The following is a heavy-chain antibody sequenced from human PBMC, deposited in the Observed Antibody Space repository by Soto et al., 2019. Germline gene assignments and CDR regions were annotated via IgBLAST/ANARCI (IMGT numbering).Heavy chain of an antibody. CDR2: ISPGSRYP. J-gene: IGHJ5*02. CDR1: GFTFGDSY. V-gene: IGHV3-11*06. Sequence: GGSLRLSCAVSGFTFGDSYMSWIRQAPGKGLEWLSYISPGSRYPAYADSVKGRFTISRDNARRSLFLQMTSLTAEDTAMYYCVRGGGGGLFDPWGQGTMVTVSS. CDR3: VRGGGGGLFDP. D-gene: IGHD2-15*01.